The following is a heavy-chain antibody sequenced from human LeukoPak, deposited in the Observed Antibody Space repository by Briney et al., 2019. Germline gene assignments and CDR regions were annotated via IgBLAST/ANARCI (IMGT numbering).Heavy chain of an antibody. CDR3: AKSSGYYDFWSATR. Sequence: GGPLRLSCAASGFTFSSYAMSWVRQAPGKGLEWVSAISGSGGSTYYADPVKGRFTISRDNSKNTLYLQMNSLRAEDTAVYYCAKSSGYYDFWSATRWGQGTLVTVSS. V-gene: IGHV3-23*01. D-gene: IGHD3-3*01. CDR2: ISGSGGST. CDR1: GFTFSSYA. J-gene: IGHJ4*02.